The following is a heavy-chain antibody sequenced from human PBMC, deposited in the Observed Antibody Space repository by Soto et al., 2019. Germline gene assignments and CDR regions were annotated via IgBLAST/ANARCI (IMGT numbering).Heavy chain of an antibody. V-gene: IGHV4-30-4*01. CDR2: VHYSGSV. D-gene: IGHD2-21*02. J-gene: IGHJ6*02. Sequence: PSETLSLTCTVSGVSISSNIYHWTWIRQPPGKGLEWIGYVHYSGSVLYNPSLQSRVSISVDTSKNQFSLKLSSVTAADTAVYFCAREDDGGDRDYYGLDVWGQGTTVTVSS. CDR3: AREDDGGDRDYYGLDV. CDR1: GVSISSNIYH.